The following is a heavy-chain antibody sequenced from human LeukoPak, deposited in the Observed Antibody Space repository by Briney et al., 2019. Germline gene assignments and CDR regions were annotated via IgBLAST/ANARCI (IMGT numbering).Heavy chain of an antibody. J-gene: IGHJ4*02. CDR2: IYYRVST. V-gene: IGHV4-39*01. D-gene: IGHD2-21*02. Sequence: PSETLSLTCSVSGGSISGSSYYWGWIRQPPGKGLEWIGNIYYRVSTYYNPSLKSRVIMSIDTSKNQFSLKVNSVTATDTAVYYCAKTVWSRLAAGLDSWGQGTLVTVSS. CDR1: GGSISGSSYY. CDR3: AKTVWSRLAAGLDS.